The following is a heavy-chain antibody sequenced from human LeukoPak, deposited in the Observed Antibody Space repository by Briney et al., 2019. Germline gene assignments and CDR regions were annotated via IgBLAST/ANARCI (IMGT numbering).Heavy chain of an antibody. J-gene: IGHJ4*02. CDR1: GFAVSSNY. Sequence: GGSLRLSCAASGFAVSSNYMSWVRQAPGKGLEWVSVIYSGGSTYYADSVKGRFTISRDNSKNTLYLQMNSLRAEDTAVYYCARDGSLWGYFDYWGQGTLVTVSS. CDR3: ARDGSLWGYFDY. CDR2: IYSGGST. D-gene: IGHD7-27*01. V-gene: IGHV3-53*01.